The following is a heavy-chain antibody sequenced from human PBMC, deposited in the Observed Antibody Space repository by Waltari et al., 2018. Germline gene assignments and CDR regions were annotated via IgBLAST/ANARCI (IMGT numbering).Heavy chain of an antibody. D-gene: IGHD3-10*01. CDR3: ARIGGGLVVRGVGS. J-gene: IGHJ5*02. CDR2: IIPIFGTA. CDR1: GGTFSSYA. Sequence: QVQLVQSGAEVKKPGSSAKVSCKASGGTFSSYAISWVRQAPGQGLEWMGWIIPIFGTANYAQKFQGRVTITADESTSTAYMELSSLRSEDTAVYYCARIGGGLVVRGVGSWGQGTLVTVSS. V-gene: IGHV1-69*01.